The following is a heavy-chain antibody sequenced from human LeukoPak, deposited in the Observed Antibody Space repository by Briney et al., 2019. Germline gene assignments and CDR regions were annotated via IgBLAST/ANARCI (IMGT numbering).Heavy chain of an antibody. CDR3: ASDPTVITSSRITIFGVVKGPHNWFDP. CDR2: INPSDGRT. CDR1: GYTFSSYS. D-gene: IGHD3-3*01. Sequence: ASVKVSCKASGYTFSSYSVHWVRQTPGQGLEWMGIINPSDGRTTYEQNFQGRATMTRDTSTSTVYMELSSLRSEDTAVYYCASDPTVITSSRITIFGVVKGPHNWFDPRGQGTLVTVSS. J-gene: IGHJ5*02. V-gene: IGHV1-46*01.